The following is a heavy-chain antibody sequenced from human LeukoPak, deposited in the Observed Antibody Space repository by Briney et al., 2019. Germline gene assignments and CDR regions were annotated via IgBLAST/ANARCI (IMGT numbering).Heavy chain of an antibody. CDR1: GYTFTSYG. D-gene: IGHD6-13*01. J-gene: IGHJ4*02. V-gene: IGHV1-18*01. CDR2: ISAYNGNT. Sequence: GASVKVSCKASGYTFTSYGISWVRQAPGQGLEWMGWISAYNGNTNYAQKLQGRVTMTTDASTSTAYMELRSLRSDDTAVYYCARDQIAAGLPALYFDYWGQGTLVTVSS. CDR3: ARDQIAAGLPALYFDY.